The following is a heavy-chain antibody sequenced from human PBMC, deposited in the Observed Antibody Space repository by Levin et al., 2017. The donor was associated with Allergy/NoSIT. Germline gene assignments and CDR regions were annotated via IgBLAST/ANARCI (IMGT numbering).Heavy chain of an antibody. CDR1: GFTFSTYA. CDR2: ISTDGDGT. D-gene: IGHD2-2*01. J-gene: IGHJ4*02. CDR3: VRWGSTSCYDY. Sequence: GGSLRLSCAASGFTFSTYAMHWVRQAPGKGLEYVSAISTDGDGTYYANSVKGRFAISRDNSKNTLFLHMGSLRVEDMAVYYCVRWGSTSCYDYWGQGTLVTVSS. V-gene: IGHV3-64*01.